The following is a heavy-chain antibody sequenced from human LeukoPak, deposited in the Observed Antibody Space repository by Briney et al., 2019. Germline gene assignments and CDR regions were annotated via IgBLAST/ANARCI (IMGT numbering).Heavy chain of an antibody. CDR1: GFSLSTRGVG. Sequence: SGPTLVNPTQTLTLTCTFTGFSLSTRGVGVGWIRQPPGKALEWLALIYWNDDKRYSPSLRSRLTITKDTSKNQVVLTMTNMDPVDTATYYCAHSRIVGVGDAFDIWGQGTMVTVSS. CDR2: IYWNDDK. D-gene: IGHD1-26*01. J-gene: IGHJ3*02. V-gene: IGHV2-5*01. CDR3: AHSRIVGVGDAFDI.